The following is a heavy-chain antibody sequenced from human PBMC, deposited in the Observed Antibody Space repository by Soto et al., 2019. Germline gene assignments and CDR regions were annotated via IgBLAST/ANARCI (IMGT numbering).Heavy chain of an antibody. J-gene: IGHJ6*02. V-gene: IGHV3-33*01. CDR2: IWNDGNGY. CDR1: GFNFNNYG. D-gene: IGHD6-13*01. Sequence: QVQLVESGGGVVQPGMSLRRSCAASGFNFNNYGMHWVRHAPGKGLEWVAVIWNDGNGYYYANSVKGRFTISRDNSKDTLYLQMSRLRAEHTAVYYCARRQISPPTRGAASARGGMDVWGQGTTVTVSS. CDR3: ARRQISPPTRGAASARGGMDV.